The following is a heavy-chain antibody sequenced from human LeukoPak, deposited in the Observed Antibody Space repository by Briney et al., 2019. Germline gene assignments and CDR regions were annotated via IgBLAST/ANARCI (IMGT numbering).Heavy chain of an antibody. V-gene: IGHV4-59*01. J-gene: IGHJ5*02. CDR2: IYYSGST. Sequence: PSETLSLTCTVSGGSISSYYWSWIRQPPGKGLEWIGYIYYSGSTNYNPSLKSRVTISVDTSKNQFSLKLSSVTVADTAVYYCARDLGYSSSRVENWFDPWGQGTLVTVSS. CDR1: GGSISSYY. D-gene: IGHD6-13*01. CDR3: ARDLGYSSSRVENWFDP.